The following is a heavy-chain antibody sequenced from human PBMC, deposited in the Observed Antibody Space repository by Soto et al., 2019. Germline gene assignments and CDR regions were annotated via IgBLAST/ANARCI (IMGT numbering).Heavy chain of an antibody. CDR2: IYPGDSDT. J-gene: IGHJ3*02. CDR1: GYSFTSYW. V-gene: IGHV5-51*01. Sequence: PGESLKISCKGSGYSFTSYWIGWVRQMPGKGREWMGIIYPGDSDTRYSPSFQGQVTISADMSISTAYLQWSSLKASDTARYYCARQLDSSGYYDAFDIWGQGTMVTVSS. D-gene: IGHD3-22*01. CDR3: ARQLDSSGYYDAFDI.